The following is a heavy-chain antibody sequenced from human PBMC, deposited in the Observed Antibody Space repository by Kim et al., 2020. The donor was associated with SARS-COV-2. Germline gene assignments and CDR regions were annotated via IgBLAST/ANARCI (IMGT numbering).Heavy chain of an antibody. CDR2: SGTT. J-gene: IGHJ4*02. Sequence: SGTTNYNPSLNSRVTMSVDASKNQFFLKLKSMTAADTAVYYCARSSADYWGQGTLVTVSS. CDR3: ARSSADY. V-gene: IGHV4-59*10.